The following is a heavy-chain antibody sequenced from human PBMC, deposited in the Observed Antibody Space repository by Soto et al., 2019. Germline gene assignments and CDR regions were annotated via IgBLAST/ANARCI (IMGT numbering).Heavy chain of an antibody. V-gene: IGHV4-59*08. D-gene: IGHD4-17*01. CDR3: ARLATVTDGASPTRGKPAYFDY. CDR2: IYYSGST. CDR1: CGSISSYY. Sequence: PSETLSLTCTVSCGSISSYYWSWIRQPPGKGLEWIGYIYYSGSTNYNPSLKSRVTISVDTSKNQFSLKLSSVTAADTAVYYCARLATVTDGASPTRGKPAYFDYWGQGTLVTVSS. J-gene: IGHJ4*02.